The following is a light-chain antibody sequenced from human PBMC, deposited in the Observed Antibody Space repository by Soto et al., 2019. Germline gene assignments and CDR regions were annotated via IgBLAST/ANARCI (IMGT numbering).Light chain of an antibody. CDR3: SSYVRSSSSWV. CDR1: SSDVGNYNY. Sequence: SALTQPASVSGSPGQSITISCTGTSSDVGNYNYVSWYQLHPGKAPKLMIYEVTNRPSGVSDRFSGSKSGNTASLTGSGLQAEDEGDYYCSSYVRSSSSWVFGGGTQLTVL. V-gene: IGLV2-14*01. CDR2: EVT. J-gene: IGLJ3*02.